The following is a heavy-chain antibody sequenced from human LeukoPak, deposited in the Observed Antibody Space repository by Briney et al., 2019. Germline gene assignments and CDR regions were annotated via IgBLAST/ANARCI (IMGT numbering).Heavy chain of an antibody. CDR1: GGSISSSSYY. CDR2: IYYSGST. Sequence: SETLSLTCTVSGGSISSSSYYWGWIRQPPGKGLEWIGSIYYSGSTYYNPSLKSRVTISVDTSKNQFSLKLSSVTAADTAVYYCARQIIRGQYLIHFDYWSQGTLVTVSS. J-gene: IGHJ4*02. CDR3: ARQIIRGQYLIHFDY. V-gene: IGHV4-39*01. D-gene: IGHD1-26*01.